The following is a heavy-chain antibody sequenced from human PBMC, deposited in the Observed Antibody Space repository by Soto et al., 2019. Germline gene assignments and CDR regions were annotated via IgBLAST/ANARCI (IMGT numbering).Heavy chain of an antibody. J-gene: IGHJ4*02. D-gene: IGHD2-15*01. Sequence: GASGKVSCKASGYTFTSYYMHWVRQAPGQGLEWMGIINPSGGSTSYAQKFQGRVTMTRDTSTSTVYMELSSLRSEDTAVYYCARGGSRRAIVVVVAATAGPFDYWGQGTLVTVSS. V-gene: IGHV1-46*01. CDR2: INPSGGST. CDR3: ARGGSRRAIVVVVAATAGPFDY. CDR1: GYTFTSYY.